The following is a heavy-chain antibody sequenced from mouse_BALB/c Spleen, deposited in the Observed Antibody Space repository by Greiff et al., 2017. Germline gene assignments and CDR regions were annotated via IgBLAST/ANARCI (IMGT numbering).Heavy chain of an antibody. CDR3: ANPSYGNYDAMDY. J-gene: IGHJ4*01. CDR2: ILPGSGST. V-gene: IGHV1-9*01. Sequence: QVQLQQSGAELMKPGASVKISCKATGYTFSSYWIEWVKQRPGHGLEWIGEILPGSGSTNYNEKFKGKATFTADTSSNTAYMQLSSLTSEDSAVYYCANPSYGNYDAMDYWGQGTSVTVSS. CDR1: GYTFSSYW. D-gene: IGHD2-1*01.